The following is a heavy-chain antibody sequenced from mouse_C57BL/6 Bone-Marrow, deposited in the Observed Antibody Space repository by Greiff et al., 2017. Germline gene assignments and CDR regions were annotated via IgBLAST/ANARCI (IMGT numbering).Heavy chain of an antibody. J-gene: IGHJ4*01. V-gene: IGHV5-6*01. Sequence: EVQLVESGGDLVKPGGSLKLSCAASGFTFSSYGMSWVRQTPDKRLEWVATISSGGSYTYYPDNVKGRFTISRDNAKNTLYLQLSSLKSEDTAMYYCARWVIEYYYAMDYWGQGTSVTGYS. D-gene: IGHD2-1*01. CDR3: ARWVIEYYYAMDY. CDR1: GFTFSSYG. CDR2: ISSGGSYT.